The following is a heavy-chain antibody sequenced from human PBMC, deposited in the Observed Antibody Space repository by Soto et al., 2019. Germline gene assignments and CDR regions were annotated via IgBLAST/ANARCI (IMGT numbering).Heavy chain of an antibody. V-gene: IGHV4-30-4*01. Sequence: QVQLQESGPGLVKPSQTLSLTCSVSGGSISSGYYYWSWIRQPPGKGLEWIGNIYYSGNTYYNPSLKSLLIISIDTSNYQFSRQVGSVTAADTAVYYCASSSLYGMDAWGQGTTVTVSS. CDR2: IYYSGNT. CDR1: GGSISSGYYY. J-gene: IGHJ6*02. CDR3: ASSSLYGMDA.